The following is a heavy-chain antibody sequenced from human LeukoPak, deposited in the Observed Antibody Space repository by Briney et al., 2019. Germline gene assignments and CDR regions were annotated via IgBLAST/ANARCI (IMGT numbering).Heavy chain of an antibody. V-gene: IGHV3-7*01. J-gene: IGHJ4*02. CDR1: GFMFTSYW. CDR2: INQDGSAK. D-gene: IGHD5-12*01. Sequence: GGSLRLSCAASGFMFTSYWMSWVRQAPGKGLEWVANINQDGSAKYYVDSVKGRFTISRDNAKNSLYLQMNSLRAEDTAVYYCARLEVTVVATIDYWGQGTLVTVSS. CDR3: ARLEVTVVATIDY.